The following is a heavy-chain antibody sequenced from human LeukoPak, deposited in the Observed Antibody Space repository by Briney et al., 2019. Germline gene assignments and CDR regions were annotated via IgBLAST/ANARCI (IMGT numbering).Heavy chain of an antibody. CDR1: GFTFSDYY. Sequence: GGSLRLSCAASGFTFSDYYMSWLRQAPGKGLEWVSYISSSGSTIYYADPVKGRFTISRDNAKNSLYLQMNSLRAEDTAVYYCARVTGSSSRIDYWGQGTLVTVSS. CDR3: ARVTGSSSRIDY. D-gene: IGHD6-13*01. V-gene: IGHV3-11*01. J-gene: IGHJ4*02. CDR2: ISSSGSTI.